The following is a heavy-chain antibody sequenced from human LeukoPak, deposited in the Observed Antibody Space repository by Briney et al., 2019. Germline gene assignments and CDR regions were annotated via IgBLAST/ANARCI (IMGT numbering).Heavy chain of an antibody. D-gene: IGHD1-26*01. CDR2: INWNGGST. Sequence: GGSLRLSCAASGFTFDDYGMSWVRQAPGKGLEWVSGINWNGGSTGYADSVKGRFTIPRDNAKNSLYLQMNSLRAEDTALYYCARESSGSYFHYFDYWGQGTLVTVSS. J-gene: IGHJ4*02. CDR3: ARESSGSYFHYFDY. V-gene: IGHV3-20*04. CDR1: GFTFDDYG.